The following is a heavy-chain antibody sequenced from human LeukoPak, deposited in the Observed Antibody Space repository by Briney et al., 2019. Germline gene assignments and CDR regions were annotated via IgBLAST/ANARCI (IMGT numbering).Heavy chain of an antibody. CDR2: ISSSSSYI. D-gene: IGHD4-17*01. CDR1: GFTFSSYG. CDR3: AKSYGDYPHSPFDY. V-gene: IGHV3-21*01. J-gene: IGHJ4*02. Sequence: KAGGSLRLSCAASGFTFSSYGMHWVRQAPGKGLEWVSSISSSSSYIYYADSVKGRFTISRDNAKNSLYLQMNSLRAEDTAVYYCAKSYGDYPHSPFDYWGQGTLVTVSS.